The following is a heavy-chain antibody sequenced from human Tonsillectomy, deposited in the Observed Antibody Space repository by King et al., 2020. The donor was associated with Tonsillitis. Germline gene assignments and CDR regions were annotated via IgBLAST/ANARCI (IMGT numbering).Heavy chain of an antibody. CDR1: GGSFSGYY. V-gene: IGHV4-34*01. CDR3: ARGHWRVNWYFDL. Sequence: VQLQQWGAGLLKPSETLSLTCAVYGGSFSGYYWSWIRQPPGKGLEWIGEINHSGSTNYNPSLKSRVTISVDTSKNQFSLKLTSVTAADTAVYYCARGHWRVNWYFDLLGRGTLVTVSS. CDR2: INHSGST. J-gene: IGHJ2*01.